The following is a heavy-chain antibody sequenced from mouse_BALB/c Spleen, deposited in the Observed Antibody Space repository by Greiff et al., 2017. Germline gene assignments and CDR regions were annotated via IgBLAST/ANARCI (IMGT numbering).Heavy chain of an antibody. D-gene: IGHD2-1*01. CDR1: GFNIKDTY. V-gene: IGHV14-3*02. Sequence: EVQLQQSGAELVKPGASVKLSCTASGFNIKDTYMHWVKQRPEQGLEWIGRIDPANGNTKYDPKFQGKATITADTSSNTAYLQLSSLTSEDTAVYYCARFYGNQYYYAMDYWGQGTSVTVSS. CDR2: IDPANGNT. J-gene: IGHJ4*01. CDR3: ARFYGNQYYYAMDY.